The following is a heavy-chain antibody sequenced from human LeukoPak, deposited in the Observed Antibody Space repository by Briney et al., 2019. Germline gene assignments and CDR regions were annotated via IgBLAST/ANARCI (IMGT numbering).Heavy chain of an antibody. J-gene: IGHJ6*03. CDR3: ARVKWYSSSWYSRNYYYYMDV. CDR1: GYTFTSYA. CDR2: INTNTGNP. V-gene: IGHV7-4-1*02. Sequence: GASVKVSCKASGYTFTSYAMNWVRQAPGQGLEWMGWINTNTGNPTYAQDFTGRFVFSLDTSVSTAYLQISSLKAEDTAVYYCARVKWYSSSWYSRNYYYYMDVWGKGTTVTVSS. D-gene: IGHD6-13*01.